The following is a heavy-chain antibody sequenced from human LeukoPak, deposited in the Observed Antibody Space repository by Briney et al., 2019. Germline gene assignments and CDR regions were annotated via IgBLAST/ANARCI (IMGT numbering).Heavy chain of an antibody. CDR1: GGTFSSYA. Sequence: ASVKVSCKASGGTFSSYAISWVRQATGQGLEWMGWMNPNSGNTGYAQKFQGRVTMTRNTSISTAYMELSSLRSEDTAVYYCARGQTMPLDYWGQGTLVTVSS. D-gene: IGHD1-1*01. CDR2: MNPNSGNT. J-gene: IGHJ4*02. CDR3: ARGQTMPLDY. V-gene: IGHV1-8*02.